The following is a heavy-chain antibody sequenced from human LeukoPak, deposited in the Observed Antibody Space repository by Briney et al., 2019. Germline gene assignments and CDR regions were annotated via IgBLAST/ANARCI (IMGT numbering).Heavy chain of an antibody. CDR3: AREGTDTAILDY. CDR1: GSSINSYY. J-gene: IGHJ4*02. V-gene: IGHV4-59*01. CDR2: IYYSGST. Sequence: SETLSLTCTVSGSSINSYYWSWIRQPPGKGLEWIGYIYYSGSTNYNPSLKSRVTISVDTSKNQFSLKLSSVTAADTAVYYCAREGTDTAILDYWGQGTLVTVSS. D-gene: IGHD5-18*01.